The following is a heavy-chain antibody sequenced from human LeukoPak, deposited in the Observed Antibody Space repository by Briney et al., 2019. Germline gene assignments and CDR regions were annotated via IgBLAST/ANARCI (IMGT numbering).Heavy chain of an antibody. CDR3: ARDRYDFWSGYHDY. CDR1: GFTFSSYS. Sequence: GGSLRLSCAASGFTFSSYSMNWVRQAPGKGLEWVSSISGSSSYIYYADSVKGRFTISRDNAKNSLYLQMNSLRAEDTAVYYCARDRYDFWSGYHDYWGQGTLVTVSS. V-gene: IGHV3-21*01. J-gene: IGHJ4*02. CDR2: ISGSSSYI. D-gene: IGHD3-3*01.